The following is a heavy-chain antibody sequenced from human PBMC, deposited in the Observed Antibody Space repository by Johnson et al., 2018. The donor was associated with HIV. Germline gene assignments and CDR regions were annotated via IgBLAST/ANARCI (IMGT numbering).Heavy chain of an antibody. D-gene: IGHD3-10*02. CDR2: IRYDGSNK. J-gene: IGHJ3*02. CDR1: GFTFNRYG. CDR3: AKDQGLFGEFMNAFDI. Sequence: QVQLVESGGGLIQPGGSLRLSCAASGFTFNRYGMHWVRQAPGKGLEWVAFIRYDGSNKYYADSVKGRFTISRDNSKNTLYLQMNSLRAEDTAVYYCAKDQGLFGEFMNAFDIWGQGTMVTVSS. V-gene: IGHV3-30*02.